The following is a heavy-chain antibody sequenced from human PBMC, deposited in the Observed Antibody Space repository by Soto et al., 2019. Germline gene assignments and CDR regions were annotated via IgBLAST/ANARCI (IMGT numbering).Heavy chain of an antibody. CDR2: INTDSGNP. V-gene: IGHV1-18*01. CDR1: GYTFNTYG. J-gene: IGHJ4*02. Sequence: ASVKVSCKISGYTFNTYGINWVRQAPGQGLEWMGWINTDSGNPNYAQKFQGRVTLTRDTSTGTVYMEMRSLTSDDTAVYFCARKKCIGDCYYFDYWGQGTPVTSPQ. CDR3: ARKKCIGDCYYFDY. D-gene: IGHD2-21*02.